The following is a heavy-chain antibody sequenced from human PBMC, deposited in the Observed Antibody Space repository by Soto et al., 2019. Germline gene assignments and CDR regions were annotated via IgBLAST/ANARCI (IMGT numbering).Heavy chain of an antibody. J-gene: IGHJ4*02. CDR3: ACSRRPARLGPKGAIDY. CDR1: GFTFSNYW. V-gene: IGHV3-74*01. Sequence: GGSLRLSCATSGFTFSNYWMHWVRQVPGRGLVWVSRIDTDGSTTSYADFAKGRFTISRDNAKSTLSLQMNSLRAEDAAIYYCACSRRPARLGPKGAIDYWGQGTLVTVSS. D-gene: IGHD2-15*01. CDR2: IDTDGSTT.